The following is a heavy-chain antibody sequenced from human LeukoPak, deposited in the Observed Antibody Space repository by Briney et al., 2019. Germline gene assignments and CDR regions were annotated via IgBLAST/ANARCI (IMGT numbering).Heavy chain of an antibody. Sequence: PSETLSLTCTVSGGSISSSSYYRGWIRQPPGKGLEWIGGIYYSGSTYYNPSLKSRVTISVDTSKNQFSLKLSSVTAADTAVYYCARQNYWYYYDSSEPLYYFDYWGQGTLVTVSS. CDR1: GGSISSSSYY. D-gene: IGHD3-22*01. CDR3: ARQNYWYYYDSSEPLYYFDY. CDR2: IYYSGST. V-gene: IGHV4-39*01. J-gene: IGHJ4*02.